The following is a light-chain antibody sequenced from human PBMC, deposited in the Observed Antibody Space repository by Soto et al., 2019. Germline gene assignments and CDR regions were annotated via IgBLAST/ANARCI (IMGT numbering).Light chain of an antibody. V-gene: IGLV2-14*01. CDR1: SSDVGAYNY. CDR3: SSYTSATTYV. CDR2: DVS. J-gene: IGLJ1*01. Sequence: QSVLTQPASVSGSPGQSITISCTGTSSDVGAYNYDSWYQQYPGEAPKVIIYDVSHRPAGVSNRFSGSKSGNTASLTISGLQTQDEAEYYCSSYTSATTYVFGNGSKVTVL.